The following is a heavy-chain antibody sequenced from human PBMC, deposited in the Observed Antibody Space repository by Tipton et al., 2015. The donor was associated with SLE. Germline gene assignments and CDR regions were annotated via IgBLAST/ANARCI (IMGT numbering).Heavy chain of an antibody. D-gene: IGHD3-3*01. CDR3: AREGITIFGVFQR. Sequence: TLSLTCTVSGGSINSYYWSWIRQPPGKGLEWIGYIHSSGSTNYNSSLESRVTISLDKSKNQFSLKLTSVTVADTAVYFCAREGITIFGVFQRWGQGTQVSVSS. CDR2: IHSSGST. CDR1: GGSINSYY. J-gene: IGHJ4*02. V-gene: IGHV4-4*08.